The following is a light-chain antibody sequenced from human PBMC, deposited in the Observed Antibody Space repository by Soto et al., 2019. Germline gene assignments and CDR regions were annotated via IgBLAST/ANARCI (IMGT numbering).Light chain of an antibody. CDR1: QSISSW. CDR2: HAS. J-gene: IGKJ1*01. V-gene: IGKV1-5*01. Sequence: DIQMTQSPSALSASVGDRPTITCRASQSISSWLAWYQQKPGKAPKLLIYHASTLESGVPSRFSGSGSGTEFTLTISSLQPDDFATYYCQQYNSYSFGQGTKVDIK. CDR3: QQYNSYS.